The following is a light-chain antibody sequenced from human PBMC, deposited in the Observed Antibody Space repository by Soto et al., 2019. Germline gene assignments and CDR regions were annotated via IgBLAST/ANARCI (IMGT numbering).Light chain of an antibody. V-gene: IGKV3-15*01. CDR3: QQYNYWPRT. CDR1: QSVSSN. Sequence: EIVMTQSPDTLSVSPGERATLSCRASQSVSSNLAWYQQKPGQAPRLLIYGASTRATGIPARFSGSGSGTEFTLTISSLQSEDFAVYYCQQYNYWPRTFGQGTKVEIK. J-gene: IGKJ1*01. CDR2: GAS.